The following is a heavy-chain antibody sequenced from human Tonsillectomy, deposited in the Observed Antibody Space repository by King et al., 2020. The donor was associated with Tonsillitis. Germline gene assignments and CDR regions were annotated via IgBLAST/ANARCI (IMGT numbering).Heavy chain of an antibody. CDR1: GGSMRSYY. D-gene: IGHD3-3*01. CDR2: INYGGST. V-gene: IGHV4-59*01. CDR3: ARDPSHYSDRRGYYWAAWFDS. J-gene: IGHJ5*01. Sequence: QLQESGPGLVKPSETLSLTCTVSGGSMRSYYWSWIRHTPGKGLEWIGYINYGGSTHYCPSHTNRVSMLIDTSKSQFSLKLQFVTAADTAVYSCARDPSHYSDRRGYYWAAWFDSWGQGSPLSV.